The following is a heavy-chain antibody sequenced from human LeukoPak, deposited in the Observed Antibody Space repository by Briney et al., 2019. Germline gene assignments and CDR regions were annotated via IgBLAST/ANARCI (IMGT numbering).Heavy chain of an antibody. Sequence: ASVKVPCKASAYSFTSHYNHWVRQDPGQGLESMGIINPGGVSTSYVQKFQHRVTRTRATSTITVYMELNSLRSEETAVYYCAKDLRWDHPGLDPCGQGTLVIVSS. CDR3: AKDLRWDHPGLDP. CDR2: INPGGVST. J-gene: IGHJ5*02. CDR1: AYSFTSHY. V-gene: IGHV1-46*01. D-gene: IGHD4-23*01.